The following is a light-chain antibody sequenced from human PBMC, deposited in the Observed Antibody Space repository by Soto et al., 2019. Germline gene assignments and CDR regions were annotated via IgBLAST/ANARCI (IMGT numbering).Light chain of an antibody. V-gene: IGKV1-39*01. CDR2: AAS. J-gene: IGKJ5*01. CDR1: QSISSY. CDR3: QQRYSTPIT. Sequence: IQRTQAPSSLSPSVGYIFTITCRASQSISSYLNWYQQKPGKAPKLLIYAASSLQSGVPSRFSGSGSGTDFTLTISSLQPEDFATYYCQQRYSTPITFGQGTRVEIK.